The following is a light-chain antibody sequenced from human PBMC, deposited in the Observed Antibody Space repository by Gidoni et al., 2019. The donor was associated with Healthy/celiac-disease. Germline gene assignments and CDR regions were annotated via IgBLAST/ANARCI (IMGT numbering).Light chain of an antibody. CDR2: AAS. CDR1: QGISSY. CDR3: QQLNSYPST. Sequence: DIQLTQSPSFLSASVGDRATITCRASQGISSYLAWYQQKPGKAPKLLIYAASTLQSGVPSRFSGSGSGTEFTLTISSLQPEDFATYYCQQLNSYPSTFXPXTKVDIK. J-gene: IGKJ3*01. V-gene: IGKV1-9*01.